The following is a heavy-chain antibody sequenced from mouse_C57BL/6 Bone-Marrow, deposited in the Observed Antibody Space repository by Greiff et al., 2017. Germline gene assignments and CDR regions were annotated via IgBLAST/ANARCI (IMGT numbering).Heavy chain of an antibody. D-gene: IGHD1-1*01. CDR3: ARDLIITTVVATDY. V-gene: IGHV1-69*01. J-gene: IGHJ2*01. CDR1: GYTFTSYW. CDR2: IDPSDSYT. Sequence: QVQLQQPGAELVMPGASVKLSCKASGYTFTSYWMHWVKQRPGQGLEWIGEIDPSDSYTNYNQKFKGKSTLTVDKSSSTAYMPLSSLTSEDSAVYYCARDLIITTVVATDYWGQGTTLTVSS.